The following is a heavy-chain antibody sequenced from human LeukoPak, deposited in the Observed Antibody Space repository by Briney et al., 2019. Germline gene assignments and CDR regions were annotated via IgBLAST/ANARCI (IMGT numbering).Heavy chain of an antibody. J-gene: IGHJ4*02. CDR1: GYTLTELS. CDR2: FDPEDGET. CDR3: ATTYGAVAGLYYFDY. V-gene: IGHV1-24*01. D-gene: IGHD6-19*01. Sequence: ASVKVSCKVSGYTLTELSMHWVRQAPGKGLEWIGGFDPEDGETIYAQKFQGRVTMTEDTSTDTAHMELSSLRSEDTAVYYCATTYGAVAGLYYFDYWGQGTLVTVSS.